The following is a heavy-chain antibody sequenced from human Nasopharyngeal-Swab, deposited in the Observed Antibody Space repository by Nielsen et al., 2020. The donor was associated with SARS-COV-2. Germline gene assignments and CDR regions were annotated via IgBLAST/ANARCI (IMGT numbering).Heavy chain of an antibody. V-gene: IGHV4-34*01. J-gene: IGHJ6*03. CDR2: INHGGTT. CDR3: ARGLSGIVPSPVLGLGSWYSYYYMDV. CDR1: SGSFSDYK. Sequence: SETLSLTCAVFSGSFSDYKWHWIRQPPGKGLEWIGEINHGGTTNYNPSLKSRVTISVDTSKNQFSLRLTSVTAADTAAYFCARGLSGIVPSPVLGLGSWYSYYYMDVWDKGTTVTVSS. D-gene: IGHD2-21*01.